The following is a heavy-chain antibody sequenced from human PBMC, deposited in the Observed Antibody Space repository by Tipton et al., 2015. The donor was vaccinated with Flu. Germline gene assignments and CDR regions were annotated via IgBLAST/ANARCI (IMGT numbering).Heavy chain of an antibody. V-gene: IGHV4-39*01. Sequence: TLSLTCTVSSGSIRSTNYFCAWIRQPPGKRLELIGSLYPSGTTYYNPSLKSRVTIFVDTSKRQFSLELRSMTAADTAVYYCARLSYYDVDLKNSYIDYWGQGALVTVSS. CDR2: LYPSGTT. J-gene: IGHJ4*02. D-gene: IGHD3-10*02. CDR3: ARLSYYDVDLKNSYIDY. CDR1: SGSIRSTNYF.